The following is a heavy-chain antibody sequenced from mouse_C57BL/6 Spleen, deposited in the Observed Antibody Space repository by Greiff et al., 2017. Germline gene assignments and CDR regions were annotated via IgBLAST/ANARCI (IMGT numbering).Heavy chain of an antibody. J-gene: IGHJ1*03. D-gene: IGHD2-4*01. V-gene: IGHV3-6*01. CDR3: ARDPDYDGYFDV. CDR1: GYSITSGYY. Sequence: VQLKESGPGLVKPSQSLSLTCSVTGYSITSGYYWNWIRQFPGNKLEWMGYISYDGSNNYNPSLKNRISITRDTSKNQFFLKLNSVTTEDTATYYCARDPDYDGYFDVWGTGTTVTVSS. CDR2: ISYDGSN.